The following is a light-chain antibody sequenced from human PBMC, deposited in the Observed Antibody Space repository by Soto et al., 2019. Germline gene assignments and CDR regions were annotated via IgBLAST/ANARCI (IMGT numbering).Light chain of an antibody. CDR3: QHRSSWPLT. J-gene: IGKJ4*01. CDR1: QSVSSY. CDR2: DAS. Sequence: EIVLTQSPATLSLSPGERATLSCRASQSVSSYLAWYQQKPGQAPRLLIYDASNRATGIPARFSGGRSETDFTLTISSLEPEDFAVYFCQHRSSWPLTFGAGTRVEI. V-gene: IGKV3-11*01.